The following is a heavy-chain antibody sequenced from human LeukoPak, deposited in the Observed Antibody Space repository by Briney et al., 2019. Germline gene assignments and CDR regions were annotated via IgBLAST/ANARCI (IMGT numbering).Heavy chain of an antibody. J-gene: IGHJ4*02. CDR3: ARDEGGNSDY. CDR2: IQQDGSEK. V-gene: IGHV3-7*03. CDR1: GFTVSSNY. D-gene: IGHD4-23*01. Sequence: GGSLRLSCAASGFTVSSNYMSWVRQAPGKGLDWVANIQQDGSEKYYVDSVKGRFTISRDNAKNSLYLQMNSLRAEDTAVYYCARDEGGNSDYWGQGTLVTVSS.